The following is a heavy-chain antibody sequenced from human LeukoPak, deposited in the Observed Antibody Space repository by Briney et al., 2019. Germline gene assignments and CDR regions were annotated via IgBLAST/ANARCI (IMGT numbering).Heavy chain of an antibody. V-gene: IGHV3-7*01. J-gene: IGHJ4*02. CDR2: IKQDGGEK. D-gene: IGHD2-15*01. Sequence: GGSLRLSCAASGFTFSSFWMSWVRQPPGKGPEWVANIKQDGGEKHYLDSVKGRFTISRDNDKKSLYLQMNSLRGEDTAIYYCVKGVVASGGDYWGQGTRVTVSS. CDR3: VKGVVASGGDY. CDR1: GFTFSSFW.